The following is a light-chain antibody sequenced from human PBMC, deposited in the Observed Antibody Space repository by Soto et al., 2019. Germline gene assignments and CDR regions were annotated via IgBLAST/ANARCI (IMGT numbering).Light chain of an antibody. CDR2: LGS. V-gene: IGKV2-28*01. CDR1: QSLLHSNGYNY. J-gene: IGKJ1*01. Sequence: DIVMTQSPLSLPVTPGEPASISCRSSQSLLHSNGYNYLDWYLQKPGQSPQLLIYLGSNRASGVPDRFSGSGSGTDFTLKISRVEAEDVGVYYCLQALQSWTSGQGTTVEIK. CDR3: LQALQSWT.